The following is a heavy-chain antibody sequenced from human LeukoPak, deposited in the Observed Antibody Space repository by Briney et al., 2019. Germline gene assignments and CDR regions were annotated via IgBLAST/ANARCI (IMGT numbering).Heavy chain of an antibody. Sequence: SQTLSLTCTVSGGSISSGDYYWSWTREHPVKGLEWIGNIYYTGTTYYNPSLRSRLSISQDTSKNQFFLKLNSVTAADTAVYYCAKALDPWGQGTLVTVSS. V-gene: IGHV4-31*03. D-gene: IGHD1-1*01. CDR1: GGSISSGDYY. CDR3: AKALDP. J-gene: IGHJ5*02. CDR2: IYYTGTT.